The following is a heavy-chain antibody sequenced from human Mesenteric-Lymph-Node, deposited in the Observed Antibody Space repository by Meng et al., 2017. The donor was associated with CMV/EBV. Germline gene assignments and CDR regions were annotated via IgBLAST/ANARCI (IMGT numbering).Heavy chain of an antibody. CDR3: ARSGYTYATYYFDY. Sequence: GESLKISCAASGLTFRSYGMHWVRQAPGKGLEWVAFIRNDGSTKFYADSVKGRFTISRDNAKNSLYLQMSSLRAEDTAVYYCARSGYTYATYYFDYWGQGTLVTVSS. D-gene: IGHD5-18*01. V-gene: IGHV3-30*02. J-gene: IGHJ4*02. CDR2: IRNDGSTK. CDR1: GLTFRSYG.